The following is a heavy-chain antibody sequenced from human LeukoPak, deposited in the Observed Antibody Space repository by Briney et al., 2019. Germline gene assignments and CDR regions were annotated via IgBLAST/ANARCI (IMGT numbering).Heavy chain of an antibody. CDR3: ARVSHRGNWFDP. Sequence: SVKVSCKASGGTFSSYAISWERQAPGQGLEWMGGIIPIFGTANYAQKFQGRVTITADESTSTAYMELRSLRSDDTAVYYCARVSHRGNWFDPWGQGTLVTVSS. V-gene: IGHV1-69*01. CDR1: GGTFSSYA. CDR2: IIPIFGTA. J-gene: IGHJ5*02.